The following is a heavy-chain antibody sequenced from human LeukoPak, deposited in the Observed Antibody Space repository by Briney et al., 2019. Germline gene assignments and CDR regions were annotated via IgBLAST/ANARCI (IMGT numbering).Heavy chain of an antibody. V-gene: IGHV1-2*02. CDR1: GYTFTGYY. CDR2: INPNSGGT. J-gene: IGHJ6*03. D-gene: IGHD6-13*01. CDR3: ATAAAGYYYYYMDV. Sequence: ASVKVSCKASGYTFTGYYMHWVRQAPGQGLEWMGWINPNSGGTNYAQKFQGRVTMTRDTSISTAYMELSRLRSEDTAVYYCATAAAGYYYYYMDVWGKGTTVTVSS.